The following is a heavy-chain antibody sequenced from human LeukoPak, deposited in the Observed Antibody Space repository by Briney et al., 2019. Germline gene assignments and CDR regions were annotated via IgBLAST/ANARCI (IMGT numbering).Heavy chain of an antibody. D-gene: IGHD4-11*01. J-gene: IGHJ4*02. Sequence: GRSLRLSCAASGFTLSSYGMHWVRQAPGKGLEWVAFIRYDGSNKYYADSVKGRFTISRDNSKNTLYLQMNSLRAEDTAVYYCAKDRVGYSNRMLHHRWGQGTLVTVSS. CDR1: GFTLSSYG. CDR2: IRYDGSNK. CDR3: AKDRVGYSNRMLHHR. V-gene: IGHV3-30*02.